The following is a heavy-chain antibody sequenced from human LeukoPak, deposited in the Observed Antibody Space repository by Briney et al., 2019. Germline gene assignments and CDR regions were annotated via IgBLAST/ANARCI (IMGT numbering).Heavy chain of an antibody. CDR1: GFTFSTYS. V-gene: IGHV3-48*01. CDR2: ISSGSSTL. CDR3: ARRAPYGDFSFDP. J-gene: IGHJ5*02. Sequence: GSLRLSCAASGFTFSTYSMNWVRQAPGQGLEWVSCISSGSSTLYYADSVKGRFTISRDNAKNSLFLQMDSLRAEDTAVYYCARRAPYGDFSFDPWGQGTLVTVSS. D-gene: IGHD4-17*01.